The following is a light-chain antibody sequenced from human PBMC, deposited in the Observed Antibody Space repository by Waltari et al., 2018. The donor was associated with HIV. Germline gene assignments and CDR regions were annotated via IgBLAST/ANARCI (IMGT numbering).Light chain of an antibody. CDR1: SSNIGSNY. CDR2: RNN. V-gene: IGLV1-47*01. J-gene: IGLJ1*01. Sequence: QSVLTQPPSASETPGQRVTISCSGSSSNIGSNYVYWYQHLPGTAPKLLIYRNNQRPSGVPDRFSGSKSGTSASLAISGLQAEDEADYYCSSYTTSSGIFGTGTKVTVL. CDR3: SSYTTSSGI.